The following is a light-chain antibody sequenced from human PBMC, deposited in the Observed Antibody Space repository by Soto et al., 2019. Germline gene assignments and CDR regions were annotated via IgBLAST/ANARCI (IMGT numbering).Light chain of an antibody. CDR1: QSLVYSDGNIY. V-gene: IGKV2-30*01. CDR3: MQGTHWPPIT. Sequence: DVVLTQSPLSLPVTLGQPASISCRSTQSLVYSDGNIYLNWFQQRPGQSPRRLIYKVSNRDSGVPDRFSGSGSGTDFTLKSSRVEAEDVGVYYGMQGTHWPPITFGQGTRLEIK. CDR2: KVS. J-gene: IGKJ5*01.